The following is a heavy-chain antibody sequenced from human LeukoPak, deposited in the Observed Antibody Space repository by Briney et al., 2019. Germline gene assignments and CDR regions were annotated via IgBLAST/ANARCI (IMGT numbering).Heavy chain of an antibody. CDR1: GASVSTSH. V-gene: IGHV4-59*02. CDR2: LSYTGKT. J-gene: IGHJ4*02. Sequence: PSETLSLTCVVSGASVSTSHWNWIRQLPGKGLEWIGCLSYTGKTDYNPSLASRVTISLRTSKNQVSLKLGSVTAADTAVYYCSEGYFEPFDHWGQGTLVTVS. CDR3: SEGYFEPFDH. D-gene: IGHD2/OR15-2a*01.